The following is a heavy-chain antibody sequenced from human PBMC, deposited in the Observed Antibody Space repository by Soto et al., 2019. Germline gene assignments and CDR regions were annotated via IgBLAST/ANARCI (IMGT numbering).Heavy chain of an antibody. CDR2: ISGSGGST. J-gene: IGHJ5*02. Sequence: TGGSLRLSCAASGFTFSSYAMSWVRQAPGKGLEWVSAISGSGGSTYYADSVKGRFTISRDNSKNTLYLQMNSLRAEDTAVYYCAKAAFITMVPAPSSTINWFDPWGQGTLVTVSS. CDR3: AKAAFITMVPAPSSTINWFDP. D-gene: IGHD3-10*01. CDR1: GFTFSSYA. V-gene: IGHV3-23*01.